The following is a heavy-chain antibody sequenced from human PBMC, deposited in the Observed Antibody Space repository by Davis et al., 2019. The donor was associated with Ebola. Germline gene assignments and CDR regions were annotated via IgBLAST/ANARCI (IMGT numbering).Heavy chain of an antibody. CDR1: GGTFSSYA. J-gene: IGHJ4*02. V-gene: IGHV1-18*01. Sequence: ASVKVSCKASGGTFSSYAISWVRQAPGQGLEWMGWISAYNGNTNYAQKLQGRVTMTTNTSTSTAYMELRSLRSDDTAVYYCARGWAFSSGWYGWYFDYWGQGTLVTVSS. D-gene: IGHD6-19*01. CDR2: ISAYNGNT. CDR3: ARGWAFSSGWYGWYFDY.